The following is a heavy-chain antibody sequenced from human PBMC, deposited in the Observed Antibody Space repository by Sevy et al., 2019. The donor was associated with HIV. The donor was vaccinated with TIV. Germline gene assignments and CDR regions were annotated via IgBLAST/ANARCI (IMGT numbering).Heavy chain of an antibody. CDR3: AREGHSSGRAGIFNI. CDR2: NSFDGTTN. D-gene: IGHD3-22*01. CDR1: EFIFRASV. V-gene: IGHV3-30*04. J-gene: IGHJ3*02. Sequence: GSLKLSCVVSEFIFRASVIHRGRQAPGKGLEGVALNSFDGTTNFNGDSMKGRFTVCRDNSKNTLYLQMNSLRDDDPALYYCAREGHSSGRAGIFNIWGPGTMVTVSS.